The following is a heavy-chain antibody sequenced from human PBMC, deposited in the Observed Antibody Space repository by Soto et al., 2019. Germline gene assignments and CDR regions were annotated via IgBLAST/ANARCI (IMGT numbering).Heavy chain of an antibody. Sequence: EVQLLESGGGVVQPGGSLRLSCAASGFTFNNYALNWVRQAPGKGLEWVSSISGTGGSTFYAGFAKGRFTISRDNSKNTLFLQMTSLRAEDTDVYYCGKGNSKWGTGDAFDIWGQGTMVTVSS. CDR3: GKGNSKWGTGDAFDI. CDR1: GFTFNNYA. V-gene: IGHV3-23*01. J-gene: IGHJ3*02. D-gene: IGHD7-27*01. CDR2: ISGTGGST.